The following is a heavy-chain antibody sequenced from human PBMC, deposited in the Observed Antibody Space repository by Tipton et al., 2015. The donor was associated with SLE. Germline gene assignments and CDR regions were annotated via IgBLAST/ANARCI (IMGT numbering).Heavy chain of an antibody. CDR2: IYYSGST. CDR3: ARGPIVVVIAAVWYFDL. J-gene: IGHJ2*01. Sequence: TLSLTCTVSGGSISSYYWSWIRQPPGKGLEWIGYIYYSGSTNYNPSLKSRVTTSVDTSKNQFSLKLSSVTAADTAVYYCARGPIVVVIAAVWYFDLWGRGTLVTVSS. V-gene: IGHV4-59*01. CDR1: GGSISSYY. D-gene: IGHD2-21*01.